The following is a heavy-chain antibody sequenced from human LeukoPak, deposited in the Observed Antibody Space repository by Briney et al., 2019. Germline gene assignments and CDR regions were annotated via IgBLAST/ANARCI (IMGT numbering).Heavy chain of an antibody. V-gene: IGHV3-23*01. CDR3: AKERYYYDSSGYYKAIDY. CDR2: IRGSGGST. Sequence: GGPLRLSWAASGFTFSSYAMSWVRQAPGKGLEWVSSIRGSGGSTYYADSVKGRFTISRDNSKNTLYLQMNSLRAEDTAVYYCAKERYYYDSSGYYKAIDYWGQGTLVTVSS. D-gene: IGHD3-22*01. J-gene: IGHJ4*02. CDR1: GFTFSSYA.